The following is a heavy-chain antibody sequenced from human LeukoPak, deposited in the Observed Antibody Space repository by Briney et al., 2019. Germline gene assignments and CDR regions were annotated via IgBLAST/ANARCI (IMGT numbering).Heavy chain of an antibody. V-gene: IGHV1-3*01. D-gene: IGHD3-10*01. J-gene: IGHJ4*02. CDR2: INAGNGNT. CDR1: GYTFTTYA. CDR3: ASTGIWFGELPLDY. Sequence: ASVKVSCKASGYTFTTYAMHWVRQAPGQRLEWMGWINAGNGNTKYSQKFQGRVTITRNTSASTAYMELSSLRSEDTAVYYCASTGIWFGELPLDYWGQGPLVTVSS.